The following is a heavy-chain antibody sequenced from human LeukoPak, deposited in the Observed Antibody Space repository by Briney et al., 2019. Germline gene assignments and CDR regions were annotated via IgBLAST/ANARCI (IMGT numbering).Heavy chain of an antibody. CDR3: ARGAQSGGYSGPFDI. CDR2: IWFDGSNT. J-gene: IGHJ3*02. D-gene: IGHD1-26*01. V-gene: IGHV3-33*01. Sequence: GGSLRLSCTPSGFTFSGYAMHWVRQAPGKGLGWVAVIWFDGSNTYYADSVKGRFTISRDNSKNTLYLQMNSLRAEDTAVYYCARGAQSGGYSGPFDIWGQGTMVTISS. CDR1: GFTFSGYA.